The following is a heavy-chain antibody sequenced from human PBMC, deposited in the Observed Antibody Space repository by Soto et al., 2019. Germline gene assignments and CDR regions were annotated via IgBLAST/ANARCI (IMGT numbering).Heavy chain of an antibody. D-gene: IGHD6-19*01. CDR3: ASPPWLRTYGMDV. J-gene: IGHJ6*02. CDR2: IYPGDSDT. CDR1: GYSFTSYW. V-gene: IGHV5-51*01. Sequence: GESLKISCKGSGYSFTSYWIGWVRQMPGKGLEWMGIIYPGDSDTRYSPSFQGQVTISADKSISTAYLQWSSLKASDTAMYYCASPPWLRTYGMDVWGQGTTVTVSS.